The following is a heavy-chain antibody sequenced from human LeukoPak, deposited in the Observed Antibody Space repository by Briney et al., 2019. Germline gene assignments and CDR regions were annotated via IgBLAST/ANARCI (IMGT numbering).Heavy chain of an antibody. V-gene: IGHV3-30-3*01. CDR3: ARGTPYSSGWYRYGVDY. Sequence: GALRLSCAASGFTFSSYAMHWVRQAPGKGLEWVAVISYDGSNKYYADSVKGRFTISRDNSKNTLYLQMNSLRAEDTAVYYCARGTPYSSGWYRYGVDYWGQGTLVTVSS. CDR2: ISYDGSNK. CDR1: GFTFSSYA. J-gene: IGHJ4*02. D-gene: IGHD6-19*01.